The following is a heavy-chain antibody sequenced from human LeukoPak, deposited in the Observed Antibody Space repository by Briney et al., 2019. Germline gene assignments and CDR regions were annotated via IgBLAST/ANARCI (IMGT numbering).Heavy chain of an antibody. D-gene: IGHD4-17*01. V-gene: IGHV3-48*01. CDR1: GFTFSSFS. CDR3: ARDSWVTIDDVFDY. Sequence: GGSLRLSCAASGFTFSSFSMNWVRQAPGKGLEWSSYISGSSSTIDYADSVKGRFTISRDNAKNSLYLQMNSLTAEDTAVYYCARDSWVTIDDVFDYWGQGTQVTVSS. CDR2: ISGSSSTI. J-gene: IGHJ4*02.